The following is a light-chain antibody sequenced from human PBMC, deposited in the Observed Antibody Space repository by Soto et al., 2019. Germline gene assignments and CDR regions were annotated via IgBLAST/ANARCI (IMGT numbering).Light chain of an antibody. Sequence: EIQMTQSPSSLSASVGDRSTITCMASQSISSYLNWYQQKPGKAPKLLIYAASSLQSGVPSRFSGSGSGTEFTLTISSLQPDDFATYYCQKYNSYLWTVGPGTKVEIK. CDR2: AAS. CDR3: QKYNSYLWT. J-gene: IGKJ1*01. V-gene: IGKV1-39*01. CDR1: QSISSY.